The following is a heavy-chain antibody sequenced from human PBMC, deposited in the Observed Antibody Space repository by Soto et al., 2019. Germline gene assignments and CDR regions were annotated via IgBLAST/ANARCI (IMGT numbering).Heavy chain of an antibody. CDR3: ARVGATTPTDQYYFDY. Sequence: EVQLVESGGGLVQPGGSLRLSCAASGFTVSSNYMSWVRQAPGKGLEWVSVIYSGGSTYYADSVKGRFTISRDNSKNTLYLQMNSLRAEDTAVYYCARVGATTPTDQYYFDYWGQGTLVTVSS. CDR1: GFTVSSNY. D-gene: IGHD1-26*01. V-gene: IGHV3-66*01. J-gene: IGHJ4*02. CDR2: IYSGGST.